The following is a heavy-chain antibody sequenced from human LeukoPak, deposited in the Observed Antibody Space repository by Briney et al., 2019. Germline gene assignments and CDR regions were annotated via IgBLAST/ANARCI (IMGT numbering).Heavy chain of an antibody. CDR3: ARGGRWLQFRIGPPPPAFDI. V-gene: IGHV1-3*01. CDR2: INAGNGNT. D-gene: IGHD5-24*01. CDR1: GYTFTGYY. J-gene: IGHJ3*02. Sequence: ASVKVSCKASGYTFTGYYMHWVRQAPGQRLEWMGWINAGNGNTKYSQKFQGRVTITRDTSASTAYMELSSLRSEDTAVYYCARGGRWLQFRIGPPPPAFDIWGQGTMVTVSS.